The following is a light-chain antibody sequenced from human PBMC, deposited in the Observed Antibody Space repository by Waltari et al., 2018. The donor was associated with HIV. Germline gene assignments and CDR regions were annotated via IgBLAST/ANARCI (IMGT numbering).Light chain of an antibody. V-gene: IGLV2-23*02. CDR3: CSYAGRGAV. CDR1: SSAGGRYQL. Sequence: QSALTQPASVSGSPGQSITIPCPGTSSAGGRYQLLSWYQQHPGKAPKLMIYEVNERPSGVSNRFSGSKSGNTASLTISGLQAEDEAHYYCCSYAGRGAVFGGGTKVTVL. J-gene: IGLJ3*02. CDR2: EVN.